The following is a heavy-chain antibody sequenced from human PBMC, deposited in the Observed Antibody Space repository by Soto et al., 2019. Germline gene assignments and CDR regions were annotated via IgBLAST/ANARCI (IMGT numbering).Heavy chain of an antibody. V-gene: IGHV3-7*01. J-gene: IGHJ4*02. CDR1: GFSLSSYW. D-gene: IGHD3-10*01. CDR2: MNQDGSES. CDR3: ARLPTPAGRGNLPC. Sequence: VQLVESGGGLVQPGGSLRLSCAASGFSLSSYWMSWVRQAPGKGLEWVANMNQDGSESDYVGSVKGRFTFTRDNAKNSLYLQMTALRPKDRAVYSCARLPTPAGRGNLPCGGQEPLVTFS.